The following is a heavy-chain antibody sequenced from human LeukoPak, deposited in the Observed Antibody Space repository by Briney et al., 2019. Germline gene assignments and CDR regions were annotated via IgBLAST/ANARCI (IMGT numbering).Heavy chain of an antibody. CDR1: GFTFSSYA. Sequence: GGSLRLSCAASGFTFSSYAMSWVRQAPGKGLEWVSAISGSGGSTYYADSVKGRFTISRDDSKNTLYLQMNSLRAEDTAVYYCAKGVWATILTNDAFDIWGQGTMVTVSS. D-gene: IGHD3-9*01. CDR2: ISGSGGST. V-gene: IGHV3-23*01. J-gene: IGHJ3*02. CDR3: AKGVWATILTNDAFDI.